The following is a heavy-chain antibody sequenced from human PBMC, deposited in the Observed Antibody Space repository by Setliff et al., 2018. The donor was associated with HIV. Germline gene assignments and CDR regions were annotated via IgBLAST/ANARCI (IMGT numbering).Heavy chain of an antibody. D-gene: IGHD3-3*01. CDR1: GFTFSRYW. J-gene: IGHJ4*02. Sequence: GGSLRLSCTASGFTFSRYWMSWVRQAPGKGLEWVADIKQDGSEKYYVDSVKGRFTISRDNAKNSLSLQMNSLRAEDTAVYYCLRERNFWSRSPGWGQGTLVTVSS. CDR2: IKQDGSEK. CDR3: LRERNFWSRSPG. V-gene: IGHV3-7*04.